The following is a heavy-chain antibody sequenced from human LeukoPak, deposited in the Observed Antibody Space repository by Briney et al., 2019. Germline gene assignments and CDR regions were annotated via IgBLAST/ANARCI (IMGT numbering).Heavy chain of an antibody. J-gene: IGHJ3*02. CDR1: GGSISSYY. V-gene: IGHV4-59*08. Sequence: SETLSLTCTVSGGSISSYYWRWIRQPPGKGLEGIGYIYYSGNTHYNPSLNSRVTISVDTSKNQFSLKVSSVSAADTAVYYCARHLNSGSYTDAFDIWGQGTMVTVSA. CDR2: IYYSGNT. CDR3: ARHLNSGSYTDAFDI. D-gene: IGHD1-26*01.